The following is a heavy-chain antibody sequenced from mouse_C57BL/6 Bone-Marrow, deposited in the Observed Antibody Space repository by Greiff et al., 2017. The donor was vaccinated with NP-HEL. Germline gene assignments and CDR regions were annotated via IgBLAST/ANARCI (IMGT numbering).Heavy chain of an antibody. D-gene: IGHD2-4*01. CDR1: GFTFSSYA. CDR2: ISSGGDYI. Sequence: EVMLVESGEGLVKPGGSLKLSCAASGFTFSSYAMSWVRQTPEKRLEWVAYISSGGDYIYYADTVKGRFTISRDNARNTLYLQMSSLKSEDTAMYYCTREDDDYDGFDYWGQGTTLTVSS. V-gene: IGHV5-9-1*02. J-gene: IGHJ2*01. CDR3: TREDDDYDGFDY.